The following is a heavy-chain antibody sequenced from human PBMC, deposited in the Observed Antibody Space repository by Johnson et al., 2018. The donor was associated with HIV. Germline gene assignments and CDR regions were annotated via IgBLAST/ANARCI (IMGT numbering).Heavy chain of an antibody. D-gene: IGHD1-26*01. CDR2: ISYDGSNK. Sequence: QVQLVESGGGVVQPGRSLRLSCAASGFTFSSYAMHWVRQAPGKGLEWVAVISYDGSNKYYADSVKGRFTISRDNSKNTLYLQMNSLRAEETAVYYCARDHYSGSHRRPGAFDIWGQGTMVTVSS. CDR1: GFTFSSYA. J-gene: IGHJ3*02. V-gene: IGHV3-30*04. CDR3: ARDHYSGSHRRPGAFDI.